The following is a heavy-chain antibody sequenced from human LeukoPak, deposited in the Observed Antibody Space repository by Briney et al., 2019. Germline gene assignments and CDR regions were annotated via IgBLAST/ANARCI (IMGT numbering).Heavy chain of an antibody. J-gene: IGHJ4*02. D-gene: IGHD1-26*01. CDR3: ARVSYYRYYFDF. V-gene: IGHV4-34*01. CDR2: INHSGST. CDR1: GGSFSGYY. Sequence: PSETLSLTCAVYGGSFSGYYWSWIRQPPGKGLEWIGEINHSGSTNYNPSLKSRVTISVDTSKNQFSLKLSSVTAADTAVYYCARVSYYRYYFDFWGQGTLVTVSS.